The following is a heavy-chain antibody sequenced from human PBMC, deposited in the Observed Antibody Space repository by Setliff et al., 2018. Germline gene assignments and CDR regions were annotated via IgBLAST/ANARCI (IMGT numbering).Heavy chain of an antibody. Sequence: SEPLSLTCTVSGGSISSSSYYWGWIRQPPGKGLEWIGSIYYSGSTYYNPSLKSRVTISVDTSKKQFSLKLSSVTAADTAVYARVRKWFGADPFDYWGQGTLVTVSS. CDR1: GGSISSSSYY. CDR2: IYYSGST. J-gene: IGHJ4*02. CDR3: VRKWFGADPFDY. V-gene: IGHV4-39*07. D-gene: IGHD3-10*01.